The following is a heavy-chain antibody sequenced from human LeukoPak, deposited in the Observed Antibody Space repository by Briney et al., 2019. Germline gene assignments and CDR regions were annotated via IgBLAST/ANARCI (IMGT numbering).Heavy chain of an antibody. J-gene: IGHJ3*02. Sequence: XGSLRLSCAASGFTVSSNYMSWVRQAPGKGLEWVSVIYSGGSTYYADSVMGRFTISRHNSKNTLYLQMNSLRAEDTAVYYCAREVLVGATTYAFDIWGQGTMVTVSS. CDR3: AREVLVGATTYAFDI. V-gene: IGHV3-53*04. D-gene: IGHD1-26*01. CDR1: GFTVSSNY. CDR2: IYSGGST.